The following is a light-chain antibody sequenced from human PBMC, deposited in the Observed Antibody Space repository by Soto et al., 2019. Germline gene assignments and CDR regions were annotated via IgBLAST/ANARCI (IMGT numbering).Light chain of an antibody. Sequence: IQLTQSPSSLSASVGDRVTITCRASQGISSYLAWYQQKPGKAPKLLIYAASTLQSGVPSRFSGSASGTDFTLPISSLQPEDFATYYCQQLNSYPLTFGGGTKVEIK. CDR3: QQLNSYPLT. J-gene: IGKJ4*01. CDR2: AAS. V-gene: IGKV1-9*01. CDR1: QGISSY.